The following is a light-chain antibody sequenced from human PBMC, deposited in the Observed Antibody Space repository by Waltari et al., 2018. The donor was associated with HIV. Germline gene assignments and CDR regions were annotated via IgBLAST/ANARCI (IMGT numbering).Light chain of an antibody. Sequence: VFTQSPVTLSLSPGERATLSCRASPSVTSHLAWYQQRPGQSPSLLLYETSNRATDIPARFSGSGSGTDCTLTNSSLEPEDVALDGWQQGAGWPKFGQGTKVDLK. CDR1: PSVTSH. CDR3: QQGAGWPK. CDR2: ETS. V-gene: IGKV3-11*01. J-gene: IGKJ1*01.